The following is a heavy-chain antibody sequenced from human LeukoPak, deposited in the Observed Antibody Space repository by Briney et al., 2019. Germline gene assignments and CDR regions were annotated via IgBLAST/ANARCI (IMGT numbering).Heavy chain of an antibody. Sequence: SETLSLTCAVPGGSISSGGYSWSWIRQPPGKGLEWIGYIYHSGSTYYNPSLKSRVTISVDRSKNQFSLKLSSVTAADTAVYYCARGLEGVDDAFDIWGQGTMVTVSS. V-gene: IGHV4-30-2*01. CDR2: IYHSGST. J-gene: IGHJ3*02. CDR1: GGSISSGGYS. D-gene: IGHD3-10*01. CDR3: ARGLEGVDDAFDI.